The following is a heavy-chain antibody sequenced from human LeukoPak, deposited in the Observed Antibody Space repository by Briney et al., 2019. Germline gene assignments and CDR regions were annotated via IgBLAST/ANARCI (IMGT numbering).Heavy chain of an antibody. CDR3: AREGAHRHYGSGSHYNVAYYYYGMDV. V-gene: IGHV3-7*01. Sequence: GGSLRLSCAASGFTFSSYWMSWVRQAPGKGLEWVANIKQDGSEKYYVDSVKGRFTISRDNAKNSLYLQMNSLRAEDTAVYYCAREGAHRHYGSGSHYNVAYYYYGMDVWGQGTTVTVSS. CDR2: IKQDGSEK. CDR1: GFTFSSYW. D-gene: IGHD3-10*01. J-gene: IGHJ6*02.